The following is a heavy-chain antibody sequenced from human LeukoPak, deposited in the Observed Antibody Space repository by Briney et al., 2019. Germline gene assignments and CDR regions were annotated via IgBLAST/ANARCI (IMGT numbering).Heavy chain of an antibody. CDR2: IKSKTDGGTT. D-gene: IGHD4-17*01. J-gene: IGHJ4*02. CDR3: TTLDGDYKLDY. Sequence: PGGSLRLSCAASGFTFNNAWMSWVRQAPGKGLEWVGRIKSKTDGGTTDYAAPVKGRFTISRDDSENTVYLQMNSLKTEDTAVYYCTTLDGDYKLDYWGQGTLVTVSS. CDR1: GFTFNNAW. V-gene: IGHV3-15*01.